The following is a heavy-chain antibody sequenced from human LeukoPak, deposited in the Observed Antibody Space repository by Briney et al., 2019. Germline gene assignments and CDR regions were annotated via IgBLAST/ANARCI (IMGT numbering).Heavy chain of an antibody. CDR2: IFPSGGEI. D-gene: IGHD3-9*01. J-gene: IGHJ4*02. CDR3: ASTYYDILSAFDY. Sequence: PGGSLRLSCAASGFTFSTFAMIWVRQPPGKGLEWVSSIFPSGGEIHYADSVRGRFTISRDNAKNSLYLQMNSLRAEDTAVYYCASTYYDILSAFDYWGQGTLVTVSS. CDR1: GFTFSTFA. V-gene: IGHV3-21*01.